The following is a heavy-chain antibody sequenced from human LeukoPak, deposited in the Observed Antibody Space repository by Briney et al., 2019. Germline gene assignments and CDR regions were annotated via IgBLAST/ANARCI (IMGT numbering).Heavy chain of an antibody. D-gene: IGHD4-17*01. J-gene: IGHJ6*02. Sequence: GGSLRLSCSTSGFTFSTCAMHWVRQSPGKGLEYVSAIGVDGVTTYYADSVKDRFTISRDNSKNMLYLQMSSLSPDDTAIYYCAKGTVTTSVANFQYYYGMDVWGQGTTVTVSS. CDR1: GFTFSTCA. CDR3: AKGTVTTSVANFQYYYGMDV. CDR2: IGVDGVTT. V-gene: IGHV3-64D*06.